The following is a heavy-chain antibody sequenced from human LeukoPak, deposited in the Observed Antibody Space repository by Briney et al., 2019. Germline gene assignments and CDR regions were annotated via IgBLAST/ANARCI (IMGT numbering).Heavy chain of an antibody. Sequence: SETLSLTCTVSGGSISSSGYYWGWLRQPPGKGLEWIGSIYYSGSTYYNPSLKSRVTISVDTSKNQFSLKLSSVTAADTAVYYCARLDYGGNPVDYWGQGTLVTVSS. J-gene: IGHJ4*02. CDR2: IYYSGST. D-gene: IGHD4-23*01. V-gene: IGHV4-39*01. CDR1: GGSISSSGYY. CDR3: ARLDYGGNPVDY.